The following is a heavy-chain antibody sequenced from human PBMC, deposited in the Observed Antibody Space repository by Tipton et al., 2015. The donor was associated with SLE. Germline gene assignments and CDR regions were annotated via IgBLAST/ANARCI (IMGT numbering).Heavy chain of an antibody. Sequence: SLRLSCSASRFTFSNYNMNWVRQAPGKGLEWVANIKEDGSEKSYADSVKGRFTISRDNAKNSLYLQMNSLRAEDTAVFYCARGIAAAGTGNYWGQGTLVTVSS. J-gene: IGHJ4*02. CDR1: RFTFSNYN. CDR2: IKEDGSEK. V-gene: IGHV3-7*01. D-gene: IGHD6-13*01. CDR3: ARGIAAAGTGNY.